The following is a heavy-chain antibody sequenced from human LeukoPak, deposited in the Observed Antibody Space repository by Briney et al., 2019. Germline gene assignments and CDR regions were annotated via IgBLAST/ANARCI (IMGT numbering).Heavy chain of an antibody. CDR2: MNPNSGNT. D-gene: IGHD6-6*01. CDR3: ARGIAARPRHHPYYYFVMDV. V-gene: IGHV1-8*03. J-gene: IGHJ6*04. CDR1: GYTFTSYD. Sequence: ASVKVSCKASGYTFTSYDINWVRQATGQGLEWMGWMNPNSGNTDYAQKFQGRVTITRNTSISTAYMELSSLRSEDTAVYYCARGIAARPRHHPYYYFVMDVWGKGTTVTVSS.